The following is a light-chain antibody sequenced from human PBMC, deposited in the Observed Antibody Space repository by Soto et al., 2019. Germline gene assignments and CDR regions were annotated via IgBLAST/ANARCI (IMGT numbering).Light chain of an antibody. CDR3: QQYAGSPRT. Sequence: EIVLTQSPCTLSLSPGERGTLSWRASQNLGTLYLAWFQQKSGQAPRLLIYSASRRATGIPDRFTGSGYGTDFNLTINRVETEDFAVYFCQQYAGSPRTFGQGTKVDIK. CDR1: QNLGTLY. CDR2: SAS. V-gene: IGKV3-20*01. J-gene: IGKJ1*01.